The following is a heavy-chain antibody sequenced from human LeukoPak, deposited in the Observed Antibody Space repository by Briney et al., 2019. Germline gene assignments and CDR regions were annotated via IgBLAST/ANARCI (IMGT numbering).Heavy chain of an antibody. CDR2: IYYSGST. J-gene: IGHJ6*03. CDR3: ARDAQAVTIFGVVIRSYYMDV. V-gene: IGHV4-39*07. D-gene: IGHD3-3*01. Sequence: SETLSLTCTVSGGSISSSSYYWGWIRQPPGKGLEWIGSIYYSGSTYYNPSLKSRVTISVDTSKNQFSLKLSSVTAADTAVYYCARDAQAVTIFGVVIRSYYMDVWGKGTTVTVSS. CDR1: GGSISSSSYY.